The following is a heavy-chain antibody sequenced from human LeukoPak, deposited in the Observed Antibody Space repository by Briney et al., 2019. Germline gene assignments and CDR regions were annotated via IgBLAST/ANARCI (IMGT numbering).Heavy chain of an antibody. Sequence: PSENLSLTRAVYGGSFSGYYWSWIRQPPGKGLEWIGEINHSGSTNYNPSLKSRVTISVDTSKNQFSLKLSSVTAADTAVYYCARLDCSSTSCYFIDYWGQGTLVTVSS. D-gene: IGHD2-2*01. J-gene: IGHJ4*02. CDR1: GGSFSGYY. V-gene: IGHV4-34*01. CDR2: INHSGST. CDR3: ARLDCSSTSCYFIDY.